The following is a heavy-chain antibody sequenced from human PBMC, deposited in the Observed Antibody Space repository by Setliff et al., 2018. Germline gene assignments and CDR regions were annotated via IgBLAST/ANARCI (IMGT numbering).Heavy chain of an antibody. D-gene: IGHD3-3*01. CDR1: GYSLTSYW. Sequence: GESLKISCKGSGYSLTSYWIGWVRQMPGKGLEWMGILYPGDSDTRYSPSFQGQVTISADKSISTAYLQWSSLKASDTAMYYCARSRSNFWSGYFNWFDPWGQGTLVTVSS. J-gene: IGHJ5*02. V-gene: IGHV5-51*01. CDR3: ARSRSNFWSGYFNWFDP. CDR2: LYPGDSDT.